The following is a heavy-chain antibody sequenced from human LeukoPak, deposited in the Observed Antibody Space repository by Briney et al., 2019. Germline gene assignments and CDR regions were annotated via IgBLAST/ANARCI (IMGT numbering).Heavy chain of an antibody. Sequence: GGSLRLSCTASGFAFSDYAMNWVRQAPGKGLEWVSVVGVDDKIFYTDSVKGRFTGSRDNSKDTLYLQMDSLRPEVTAVYYCASAVTYDSSGSHFDFWGQGTLVTVSS. D-gene: IGHD3-22*01. J-gene: IGHJ4*02. CDR3: ASAVTYDSSGSHFDF. CDR2: VGVDDKI. V-gene: IGHV3-23*01. CDR1: GFAFSDYA.